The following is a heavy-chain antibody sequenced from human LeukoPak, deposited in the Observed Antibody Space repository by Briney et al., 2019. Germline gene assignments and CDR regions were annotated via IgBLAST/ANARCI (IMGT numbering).Heavy chain of an antibody. CDR1: GYTFTSYG. CDR2: ISAYNGNT. CDR3: ARDLPDYGAYFNHAFDI. D-gene: IGHD4-17*01. Sequence: ASVKVSCKASGYTFTSYGISWVRQAPGQGLEWMGWISAYNGNTNYAQKLQGRVTMTTDTSTSTAYMELRSLRSDDTAVYYCARDLPDYGAYFNHAFDIWGQGTMVTVSS. V-gene: IGHV1-18*01. J-gene: IGHJ3*02.